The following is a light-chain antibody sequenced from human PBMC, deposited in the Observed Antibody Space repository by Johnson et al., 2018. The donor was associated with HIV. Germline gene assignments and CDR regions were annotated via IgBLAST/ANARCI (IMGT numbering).Light chain of an antibody. J-gene: IGLJ1*01. V-gene: IGLV1-51*01. CDR2: DNN. CDR3: GTRDSSLNAGGV. CDR1: SSNIGNNY. Sequence: QSVLTQPPSVSAAPGQKVTISCSGSSSNIGNNYVSWYQQLPGTAPKLLIYDNNKRPSGIPDRFSGSKSGTSATLGITGLQTGDEADYYCGTRDSSLNAGGVFGTGTQFTV.